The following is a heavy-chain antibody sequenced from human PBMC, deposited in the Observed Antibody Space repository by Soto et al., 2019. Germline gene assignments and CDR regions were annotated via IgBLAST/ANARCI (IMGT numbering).Heavy chain of an antibody. CDR1: GDSMTRGSYY. CDR3: ATHPPYGPLDH. V-gene: IGHV4-39*01. CDR2: FYYTGST. J-gene: IGHJ4*02. D-gene: IGHD4-17*01. Sequence: PSETLSLTCVVSGDSMTRGSYYWAWIRQPPGKGLEWIGSFYYTGSTNYNPSLKSRVTISVDTSKNQFSLRLTSVTAADTAVYYCATHPPYGPLDHWGQGTLVTVSS.